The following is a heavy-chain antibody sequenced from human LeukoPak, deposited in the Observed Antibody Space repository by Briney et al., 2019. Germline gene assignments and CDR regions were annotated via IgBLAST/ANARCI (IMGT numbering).Heavy chain of an antibody. CDR2: ISAYNGNR. Sequence: ASVKVSCKASGYTFTNYGISWVRQAPGQGLEWMGWISAYNGNRNYAQKVQGRVTMTTDTSTSTAYMELRSLRSDDTAVYYCARDLFYLAVTTVFDIWGQGTMVTVSS. CDR1: GYTFTNYG. V-gene: IGHV1-18*01. CDR3: ARDLFYLAVTTVFDI. D-gene: IGHD4-17*01. J-gene: IGHJ3*02.